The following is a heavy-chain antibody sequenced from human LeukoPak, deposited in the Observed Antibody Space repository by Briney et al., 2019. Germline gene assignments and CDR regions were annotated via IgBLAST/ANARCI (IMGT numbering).Heavy chain of an antibody. CDR2: THTSGSP. CDR3: ARATQRYCSGTTCFPYWFDT. J-gene: IGHJ5*02. D-gene: IGHD2-2*01. V-gene: IGHV4-4*09. Sequence: SGTLSLTCTVSGGSMTHYFRNWIRQPPGKGLEWIGYTHTSGSPDYSRSLKSRVTISLDTSKNQFSLMLSSVTAADTAVYFCARATQRYCSGTTCFPYWFDTWGQGTLATVSS. CDR1: GGSMTHYF.